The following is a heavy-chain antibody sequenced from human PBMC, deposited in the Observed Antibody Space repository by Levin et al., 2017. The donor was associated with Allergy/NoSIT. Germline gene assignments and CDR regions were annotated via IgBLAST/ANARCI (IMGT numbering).Heavy chain of an antibody. CDR1: GFTFDDYA. Sequence: GGSLRLSCAASGFTFDDYAMHWVRQAPGKGLEWVSGISWNSGSIGYADSVKGRFTISRDNAKNSLYLQMNSLRAEDTALYYCAKDLGSGFDYWGQGTLVTVSS. J-gene: IGHJ4*02. D-gene: IGHD1-14*01. V-gene: IGHV3-9*01. CDR2: ISWNSGSI. CDR3: AKDLGSGFDY.